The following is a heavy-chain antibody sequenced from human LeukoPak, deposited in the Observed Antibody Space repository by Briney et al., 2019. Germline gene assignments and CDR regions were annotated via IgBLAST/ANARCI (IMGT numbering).Heavy chain of an antibody. CDR2: IKEDGSEK. CDR1: GFTLSNYW. V-gene: IGHV3-7*01. Sequence: PGGSLRLSCAASGFTLSNYWMSWVRQAPGKGLEWAANIKEDGSEKYYVDSVKGRFTISRDNAKNSLYLQMNSLRAEDTAVYYCARTIRGYWGQGTLVTVSS. CDR3: ARTIRGY. D-gene: IGHD3-10*01. J-gene: IGHJ4*02.